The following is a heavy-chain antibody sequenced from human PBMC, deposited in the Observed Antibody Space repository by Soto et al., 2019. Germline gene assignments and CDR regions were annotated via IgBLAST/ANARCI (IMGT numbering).Heavy chain of an antibody. V-gene: IGHV1-2*02. CDR3: AGGGGVGVAGSAAFDM. J-gene: IGHJ3*02. D-gene: IGHD3-3*01. Sequence: QLHSVQSGAVVKKPGASVTVSCSASGYPITAYYMHWVRQAPGRGLEWMGGINPATGAAKYTQTFQGRVTMARGTFTSTGFMELGGLTSGDPAVFYWAGGGGVGVAGSAAFDMWGQGTLVTVSS. CDR1: GYPITAYY. CDR2: INPATGAA.